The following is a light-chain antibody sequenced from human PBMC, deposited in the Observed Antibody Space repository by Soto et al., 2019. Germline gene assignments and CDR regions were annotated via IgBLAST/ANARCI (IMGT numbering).Light chain of an antibody. V-gene: IGKV1-13*02. CDR2: DAS. CDR1: QGISSA. CDR3: QQFNSYPIFT. Sequence: AIQLTQSPSSLSASVGDRVTITCRASQGISSALVWYQQKPGKAPKLLIYDASSLESGVPSRFSGSGSGTDFTFTISSLQPEDFATYYCQQFNSYPIFTFGPGTKVDIK. J-gene: IGKJ3*01.